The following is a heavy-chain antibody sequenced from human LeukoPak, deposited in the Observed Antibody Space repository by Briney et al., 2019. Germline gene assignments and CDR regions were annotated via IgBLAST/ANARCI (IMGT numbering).Heavy chain of an antibody. CDR2: INPNSGGT. D-gene: IGHD4-17*01. J-gene: IGHJ6*03. Sequence: ASVKVSRKASGYTFTGYYMHWVRQAPGQGLEWMGWINPNSGGTNYAQKFQGRVTMTRDTSISTAYMELSRLRSDDTAVYYCARDSDYGDYYYYMDVWGKGTTVTVSS. CDR3: ARDSDYGDYYYYMDV. V-gene: IGHV1-2*02. CDR1: GYTFTGYY.